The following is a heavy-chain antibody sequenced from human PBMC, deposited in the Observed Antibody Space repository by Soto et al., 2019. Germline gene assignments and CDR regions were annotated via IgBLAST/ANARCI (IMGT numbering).Heavy chain of an antibody. CDR3: ARDIFPHCSSTSCPFYGMDV. D-gene: IGHD2-2*01. V-gene: IGHV4-4*02. CDR1: GGSISSSNW. CDR2: IYHSGST. Sequence: SETVSLTCAVSGGSISSSNWWSWVRQPPGKGLEWIGEIYHSGSTNYNPSLKSRVTISVDKSKNQFSLKLSSVTAADTAVYYCARDIFPHCSSTSCPFYGMDVWGQGTMVTVSS. J-gene: IGHJ6*02.